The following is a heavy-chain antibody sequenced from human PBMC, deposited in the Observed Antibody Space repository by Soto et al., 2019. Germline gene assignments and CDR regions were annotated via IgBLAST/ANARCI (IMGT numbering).Heavy chain of an antibody. J-gene: IGHJ4*02. CDR2: ITSKTGDQ. CDR1: GFTFNKYS. D-gene: IGHD3-22*01. Sequence: EVRLVESGGGLVKPGGSLRLSCAASGFTFNKYSMNWVRQAPGKVLEWVSSITSKTGDQYYADSVKGRFIISRDNTKNSLSLQVTSLRDEDTAVYYCARDLMPNDRGLGDLAYWGQVTLVTVSS. CDR3: ARDLMPNDRGLGDLAY. V-gene: IGHV3-21*06.